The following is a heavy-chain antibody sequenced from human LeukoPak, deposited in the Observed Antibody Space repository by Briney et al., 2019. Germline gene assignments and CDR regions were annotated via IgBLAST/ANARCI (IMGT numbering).Heavy chain of an antibody. D-gene: IGHD3-10*01. CDR1: GGSISSGDYY. J-gene: IGHJ3*02. CDR2: IYYSGST. CDR3: ASLPSLWLGELWVAFDI. V-gene: IGHV4-30-4*01. Sequence: SPSQTLSLTCTVSGGSISSGDYYWSWIRQPPGKGLEWIGYIYYSGSTYYNPSLKSRVTISVDTSKNQFSLKLSSVTAADTAVYYCASLPSLWLGELWVAFDIWGQGTMVTVSS.